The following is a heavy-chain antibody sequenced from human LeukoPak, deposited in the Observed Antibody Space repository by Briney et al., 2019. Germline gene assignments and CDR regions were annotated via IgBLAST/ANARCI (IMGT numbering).Heavy chain of an antibody. CDR2: INPNSGVT. V-gene: IGHV1-2*02. Sequence: ASVKVSCKASGYTFTDHYLHWMRQAPGQGLEWMGWINPNSGVTSYAQNFQGRVSMTRDTSIRTAYLEVNWLTSDDTAVYFCARERSTGYIDYWGQGTLVTVSS. D-gene: IGHD1-1*01. J-gene: IGHJ4*02. CDR1: GYTFTDHY. CDR3: ARERSTGYIDY.